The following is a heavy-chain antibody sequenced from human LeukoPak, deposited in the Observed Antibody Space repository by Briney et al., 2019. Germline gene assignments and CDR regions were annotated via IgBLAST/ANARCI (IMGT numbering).Heavy chain of an antibody. Sequence: QAGGSLRLSCAASGFTLSSYGMHWVRQAPGKGLEWVTVISYDGSNKYYADSLKGRFTISRDNSKNTLYLQMNSLRAEDTAVYYCAKDYGSGYDWEYFDYWGQGTLVTVSS. CDR1: GFTLSSYG. CDR3: AKDYGSGYDWEYFDY. V-gene: IGHV3-30*18. D-gene: IGHD5-12*01. J-gene: IGHJ4*02. CDR2: ISYDGSNK.